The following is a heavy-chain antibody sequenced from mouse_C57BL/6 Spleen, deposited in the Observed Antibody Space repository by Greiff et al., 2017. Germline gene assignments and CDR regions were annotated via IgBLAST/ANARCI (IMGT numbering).Heavy chain of an antibody. Sequence: VQLKESGPELVKPGASVKIPCKASGYTFTDYNMDWVKQSHGKSLEWIGDINPNNGGTIYNQKFKGKATLTVDKSSSTAYMELRSLTSEDTAVYYCARDYYGNFFAYWGQGTLVTVSA. V-gene: IGHV1-18*01. J-gene: IGHJ3*01. CDR2: INPNNGGT. CDR1: GYTFTDYN. CDR3: ARDYYGNFFAY. D-gene: IGHD2-1*01.